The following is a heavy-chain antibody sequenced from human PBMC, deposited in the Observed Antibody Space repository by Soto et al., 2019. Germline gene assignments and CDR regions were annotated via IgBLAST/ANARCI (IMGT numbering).Heavy chain of an antibody. CDR2: ISSTTNYT. Sequence: PWWSLRLSCSASVFTCTSYSMNWCRQAPGKGLEWVSSISSTTNYTYYGDSMKGRFTISRDNAKNSLYLEMNSLRAEDTAVYYCARESEDLTSNFDYWGQGTLVTVSS. J-gene: IGHJ4*02. CDR1: VFTCTSYS. CDR3: ARESEDLTSNFDY. V-gene: IGHV3-21*06.